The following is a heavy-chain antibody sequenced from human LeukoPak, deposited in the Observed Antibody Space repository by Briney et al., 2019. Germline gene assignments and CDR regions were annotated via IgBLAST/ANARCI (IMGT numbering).Heavy chain of an antibody. CDR1: GGSISSSSYY. Sequence: KPSETLSLTCTVSGGSISSSSYYWGWIRQPPGKGLEWIGSIYYSGSTYYNPSLKSRVTISVDTSKNQFSLKLNSVTAADTAVYYCARGPYERFPIYYMDVWGKGTTVTVSS. J-gene: IGHJ6*03. CDR2: IYYSGST. V-gene: IGHV4-39*07. D-gene: IGHD5-12*01. CDR3: ARGPYERFPIYYMDV.